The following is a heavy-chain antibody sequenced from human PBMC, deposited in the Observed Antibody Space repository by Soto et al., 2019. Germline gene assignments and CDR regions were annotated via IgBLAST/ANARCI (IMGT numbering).Heavy chain of an antibody. D-gene: IGHD3-10*01. CDR2: ISGSGGST. V-gene: IGHV3-23*01. CDR1: GFTFSSYA. CDR3: AKVSGFGELFNDAFDI. Sequence: PGGSLRLSCAASGFTFSSYAMSWVRQAPGKGLEWVSAISGSGGSTYYADSVKGRFTIPRDNSKNTLYLQMNSLRAEDTAVYYCAKVSGFGELFNDAFDIWGQGTMVTVSS. J-gene: IGHJ3*02.